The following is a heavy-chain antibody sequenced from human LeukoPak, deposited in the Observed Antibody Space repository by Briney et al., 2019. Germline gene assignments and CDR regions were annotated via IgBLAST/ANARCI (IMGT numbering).Heavy chain of an antibody. CDR3: ASGACSSTSCPSPEYYFDY. Sequence: GGSLRLSCAASGFAFSSYSMNWVRQAPGKGLEWVSYISSSSSTIYYADSVKGRFTISRDNAKNSLYLQMNSLRAEDTAVYYCASGACSSTSCPSPEYYFDYWGQGTLVTVSS. D-gene: IGHD2-2*01. J-gene: IGHJ4*02. CDR2: ISSSSSTI. V-gene: IGHV3-48*04. CDR1: GFAFSSYS.